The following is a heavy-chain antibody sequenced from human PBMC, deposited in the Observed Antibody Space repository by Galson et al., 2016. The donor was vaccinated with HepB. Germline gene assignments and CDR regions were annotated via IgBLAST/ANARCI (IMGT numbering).Heavy chain of an antibody. J-gene: IGHJ6*02. CDR2: IYSGGFA. CDR3: ASVAVVPAVMYGLDV. D-gene: IGHD2-2*01. V-gene: IGHV3-53*01. Sequence: LRLSCAASGFNVDKIYILWVRQAPGRGLEWVSAIYSGGFAKYEASVQGRFDISRDDSKKTVFLQMNSLRVEDTAVYFCASVAVVPAVMYGLDVWGQGTTVIVS. CDR1: GFNVDKIY.